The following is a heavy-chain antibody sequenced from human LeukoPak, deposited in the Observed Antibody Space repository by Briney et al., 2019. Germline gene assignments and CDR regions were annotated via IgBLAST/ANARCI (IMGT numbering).Heavy chain of an antibody. V-gene: IGHV1-18*01. J-gene: IGHJ4*02. CDR2: ISAYNGNT. CDR3: ARASGYDFWSGYYSTSYYFDY. D-gene: IGHD3-3*01. Sequence: ASVKVSCKASGYTFTSYGISWVRQAPGQGLEWMGWISAYNGNTNYAQKLQGRVTMTTDTSTSTAYMELRSLRSDDTAVYYCARASGYDFWSGYYSTSYYFDYWGQGTLVTVSS. CDR1: GYTFTSYG.